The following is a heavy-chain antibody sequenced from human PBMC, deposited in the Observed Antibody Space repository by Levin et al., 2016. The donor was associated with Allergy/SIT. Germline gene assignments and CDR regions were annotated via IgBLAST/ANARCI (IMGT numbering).Heavy chain of an antibody. V-gene: IGHV4-34*01. CDR2: INHSGST. Sequence: WIRQPPGKGLEWIGEINHSGSTNYNPSLKSRVTISVDTSKNQFSLKLSSVTAADTAVYYCARTRGAQNAPLDYWGQGTLVTVSS. D-gene: IGHD3-10*01. CDR3: ARTRGAQNAPLDY. J-gene: IGHJ4*02.